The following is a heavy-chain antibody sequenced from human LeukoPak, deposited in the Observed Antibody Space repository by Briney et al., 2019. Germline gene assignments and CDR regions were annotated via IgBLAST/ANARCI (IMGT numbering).Heavy chain of an antibody. D-gene: IGHD4-17*01. CDR3: ARAKGYRDYQSVRGDYFGF. CDR1: GFTFSSYA. Sequence: GGSVRLSCAASGFTFSSYAMSWVRQAPGKGLEWVSAISGSGGSTYYADSVKGRFTISRDNAKNSLYLQMNSLRAEDTAAYYCARAKGYRDYQSVRGDYFGFRGQGTLVTVSS. J-gene: IGHJ4*02. CDR2: ISGSGGST. V-gene: IGHV3-23*01.